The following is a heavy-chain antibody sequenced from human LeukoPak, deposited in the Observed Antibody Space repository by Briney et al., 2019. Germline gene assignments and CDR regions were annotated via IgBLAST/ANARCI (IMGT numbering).Heavy chain of an antibody. CDR1: GFTFSSYS. V-gene: IGHV3-48*04. J-gene: IGHJ4*02. CDR3: ASFEMATIGKAGY. Sequence: GGSLRLSCAASGFTFSSYSMNWVRQAPGKGLEWVSYISSSSSTIYYADSVEGRFTISRDNAKNSLYLQMNSLRAEDTAVYYCASFEMATIGKAGYWGQGTLVTVSS. CDR2: ISSSSSTI. D-gene: IGHD5-24*01.